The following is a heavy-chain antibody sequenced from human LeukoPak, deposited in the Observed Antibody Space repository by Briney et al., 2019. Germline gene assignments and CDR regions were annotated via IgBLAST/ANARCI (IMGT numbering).Heavy chain of an antibody. J-gene: IGHJ4*02. CDR3: ARGSVYYYDSSGFDY. CDR1: GDSVSSGSNY. Sequence: SETLSLTCIVSGDSVSSGSNYWSWIRQSPGKGLEWIGEINHSGSTNYNPSLKSRVTISVDTSKNQFSLKLSSVTAADTAVYYCARGSVYYYDSSGFDYWGQGTLVTVSS. CDR2: INHSGST. V-gene: IGHV4-61*01. D-gene: IGHD3-22*01.